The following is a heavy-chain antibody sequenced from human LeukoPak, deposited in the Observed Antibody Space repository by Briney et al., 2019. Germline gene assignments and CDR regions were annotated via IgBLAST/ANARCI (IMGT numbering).Heavy chain of an antibody. CDR1: GFTFDDYA. D-gene: IGHD6-25*01. J-gene: IGHJ6*03. CDR2: ISWNSGSI. V-gene: IGHV3-9*01. CDR3: AKDGGSSGYYMDV. Sequence: GRSLRLSCAASGFTFDDYAMHWVRQAPGKGLEWVSGISWNSGSIGYADSVKGRLTISRDNAKNSLYLQMNSLRAEDTALYYCAKDGGSSGYYMDVWGKGTTVTVSS.